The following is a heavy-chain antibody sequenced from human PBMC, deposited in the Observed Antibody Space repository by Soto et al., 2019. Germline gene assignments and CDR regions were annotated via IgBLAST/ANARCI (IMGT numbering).Heavy chain of an antibody. Sequence: SETLSLTCTVSGGSISSYYWSWIRQPPGKGLEKIGYVYYSGSTNYNPSHKSRVTISVDTSKNQFSLKLSSVTAADTAVYYCARGGYDILTGYLNYWGQGTPVTVSS. J-gene: IGHJ4*02. V-gene: IGHV4-59*01. CDR3: ARGGYDILTGYLNY. CDR2: VYYSGST. CDR1: GGSISSYY. D-gene: IGHD3-9*01.